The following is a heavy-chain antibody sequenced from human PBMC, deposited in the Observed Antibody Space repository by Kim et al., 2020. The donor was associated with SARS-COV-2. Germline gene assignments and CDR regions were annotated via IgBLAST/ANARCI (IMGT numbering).Heavy chain of an antibody. CDR3: TSDLGDYCAGACYSRV. D-gene: IGHD2-21*02. V-gene: IGHV3-15*01. J-gene: IGHJ6*02. Sequence: PVKGRFTISRDNSTNTLNLQMNSLKTEDTAVYYCTSDLGDYCAGACYSRVWGQGTTVTVSS.